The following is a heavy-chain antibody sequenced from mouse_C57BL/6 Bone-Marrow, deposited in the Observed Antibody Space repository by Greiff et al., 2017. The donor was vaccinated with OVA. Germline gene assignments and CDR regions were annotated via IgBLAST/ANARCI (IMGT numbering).Heavy chain of an antibody. Sequence: QVHVKQPGAELVKPGASVKLSCKASGYTFTSYWMHWVKQRPGRGLEWIGRIDPNSGGTKYNEKFKSKATLTVDKPSSTAYMQLSSLTSEDSAVYYCARGKLGRYYFDYWGQGTTLTVSS. D-gene: IGHD4-1*01. V-gene: IGHV1-72*01. CDR3: ARGKLGRYYFDY. J-gene: IGHJ2*01. CDR2: IDPNSGGT. CDR1: GYTFTSYW.